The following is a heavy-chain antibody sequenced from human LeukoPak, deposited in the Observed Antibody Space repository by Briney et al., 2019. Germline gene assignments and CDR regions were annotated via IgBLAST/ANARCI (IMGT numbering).Heavy chain of an antibody. CDR2: IDPSGGT. J-gene: IGHJ4*02. Sequence: ASVKVSCKASGYTFSMYNMHWVRQAPGQGLEWMGIIDPSGGTSYAQKLQGRITMTRDTSTSTLYMELSSLRSEDTAVYYCAREGVAGTGLDYWGQGTLVTVSS. V-gene: IGHV1-46*01. CDR3: AREGVAGTGLDY. CDR1: GYTFSMYN. D-gene: IGHD6-13*01.